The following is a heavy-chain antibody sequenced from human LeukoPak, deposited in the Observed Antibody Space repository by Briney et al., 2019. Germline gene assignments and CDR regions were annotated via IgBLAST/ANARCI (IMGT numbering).Heavy chain of an antibody. CDR2: IWYDGSNK. Sequence: GGSLRLSCAASGFTFSSYGMHWVRQAPGKGLEWVAVIWYDGSNKYYADSVKGRFTISRDNSKNTLYLQMNSLRAEDTAVYYCARDREYSYGSSYYYGMDVWGQGTTVTVSS. J-gene: IGHJ6*02. V-gene: IGHV3-33*01. CDR1: GFTFSSYG. D-gene: IGHD5-18*01. CDR3: ARDREYSYGSSYYYGMDV.